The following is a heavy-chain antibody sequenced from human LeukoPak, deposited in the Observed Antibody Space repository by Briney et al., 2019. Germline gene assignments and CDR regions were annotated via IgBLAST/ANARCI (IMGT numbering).Heavy chain of an antibody. D-gene: IGHD6-13*01. CDR2: ISAYTGNT. J-gene: IGHJ4*02. Sequence: ASVKVSCKASGYTFRAYGISWVRQAPAQGLEGMGYISAYTGNTSYAQNLQGRLTMTTDTSTSTAYMELRSLRYDDTAFYYCARDSHIAGVAYYFDYWGQGTLVTVSS. CDR3: ARDSHIAGVAYYFDY. CDR1: GYTFRAYG. V-gene: IGHV1-18*01.